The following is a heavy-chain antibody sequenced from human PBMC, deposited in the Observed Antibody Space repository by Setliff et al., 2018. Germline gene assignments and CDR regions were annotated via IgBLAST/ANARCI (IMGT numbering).Heavy chain of an antibody. D-gene: IGHD2-2*01. Sequence: SETLSLTCTVSGGSISRYHWSWIRQPPGKGLEWVATIYYSGSTYSNPSLKSRLIISVDAPDNQFSVKLSSVTAADTAVYYCARGYCSSASCFFAGWFDPWGQGTLVTVSS. V-gene: IGHV4-59*05. CDR1: GGSISRYH. CDR3: ARGYCSSASCFFAGWFDP. J-gene: IGHJ5*02. CDR2: IYYSGST.